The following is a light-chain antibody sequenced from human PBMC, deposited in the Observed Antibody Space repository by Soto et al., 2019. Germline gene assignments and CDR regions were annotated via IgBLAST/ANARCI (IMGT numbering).Light chain of an antibody. V-gene: IGLV1-44*01. CDR3: AAWDDSLNGWV. Sequence: QSALTQPPSASGTPGQRVTISCSRSSSNIGSNTVNWYQQLPGTAPKLLIYSNNQRPSGVPDRFSGSKSGTSASLAISGLQSEDEADYYCAAWDDSLNGWVFGGGTQLTVL. J-gene: IGLJ3*02. CDR1: SSNIGSNT. CDR2: SNN.